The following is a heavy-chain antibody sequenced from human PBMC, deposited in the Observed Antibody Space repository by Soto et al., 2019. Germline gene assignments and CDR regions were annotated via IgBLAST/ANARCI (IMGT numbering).Heavy chain of an antibody. CDR1: GYAFTTYG. J-gene: IGHJ4*02. CDR3: ARGRYGDY. D-gene: IGHD1-1*01. V-gene: IGHV1-18*01. Sequence: QVHLVQSGAAVKKPGASVKVSCKGSGYAFTTYGITWVRQAPGQGLEWMGWISAQNGNTNYAQKLQGSVTVTRNTSTSTAYMELRCLISDDTAVYYCARGRYGDYWGQGALVTVSS. CDR2: ISAQNGNT.